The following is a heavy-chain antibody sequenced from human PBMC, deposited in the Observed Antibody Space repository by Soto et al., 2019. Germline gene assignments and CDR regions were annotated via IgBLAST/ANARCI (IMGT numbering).Heavy chain of an antibody. CDR2: TYYRSKWYN. V-gene: IGHV6-1*01. Sequence: SQTLSLTCAISGDSVSSNSAAWNWIRQSPSRGLEWLGRTYYRSKWYNDYAVSVKSRITINPDTSKNQFSLQLNSVTPEDTAVYYCARDLPYGGGIAATYGMDVWGQGTKVTVSS. J-gene: IGHJ6*01. CDR3: ARDLPYGGGIAATYGMDV. CDR1: GDSVSSNSAA. D-gene: IGHD6-13*01.